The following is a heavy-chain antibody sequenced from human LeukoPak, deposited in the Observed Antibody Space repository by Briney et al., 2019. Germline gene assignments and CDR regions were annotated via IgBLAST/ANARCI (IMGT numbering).Heavy chain of an antibody. CDR1: GFTFSSYW. V-gene: IGHV3-74*01. J-gene: IGHJ5*02. CDR2: INSDGSST. D-gene: IGHD4-17*01. Sequence: QSGGSLRLSCAASGFTFSSYWMHWVRQAPGKGLVWVSRINSDGSSTSYADSVKGRFTISRDNAKNTLYLQMNSLRAEDTAVYYCARATVTRWFDPWGQGTLVTVSS. CDR3: ARATVTRWFDP.